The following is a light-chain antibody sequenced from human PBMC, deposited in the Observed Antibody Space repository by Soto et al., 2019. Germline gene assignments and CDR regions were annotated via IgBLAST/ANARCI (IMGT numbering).Light chain of an antibody. J-gene: IGKJ2*01. CDR1: QDISKY. CDR2: HYS. V-gene: IGKV1-33*01. CDR3: QQYDSFPRT. Sequence: DILMTQSPSSLSPSVGDRVTITCQARQDISKYLNWYQQKPGKAPKLLIYHYSNLETGVPSRFSGSGSGTHFTFTISSLQPEDIATYFCQQYDSFPRTFCQGTKLDLK.